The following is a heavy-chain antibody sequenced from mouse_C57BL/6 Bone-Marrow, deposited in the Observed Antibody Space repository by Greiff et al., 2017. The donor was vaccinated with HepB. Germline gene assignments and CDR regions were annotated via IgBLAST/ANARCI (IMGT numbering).Heavy chain of an antibody. Sequence: EVKVVESEGGLVQPGSSMKLSCTASGFTFSDYYMAWVRQVPEKGLEWVANINYDGSSTYYLDSLKSRFIISRDNAKNLLYLQMSSLKSEDTATYYCARDGYYGNDAMDYWGQGTSVTVSS. V-gene: IGHV5-16*01. CDR3: ARDGYYGNDAMDY. CDR1: GFTFSDYY. J-gene: IGHJ4*01. D-gene: IGHD1-1*01. CDR2: INYDGSST.